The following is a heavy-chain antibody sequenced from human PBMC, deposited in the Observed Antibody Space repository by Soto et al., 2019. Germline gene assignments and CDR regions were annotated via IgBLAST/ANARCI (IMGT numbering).Heavy chain of an antibody. D-gene: IGHD2-15*01. CDR3: AKASGNSGGWFDP. V-gene: IGHV3-30*18. CDR1: GLTFSSYG. J-gene: IGHJ5*02. CDR2: ISYDGSNK. Sequence: GGSLRLSCAASGLTFSSYGMHWVRQAPGKGLEWVAVISYDGSNKYYADSVKGRFTISRDNSKNTLYLQMNSLRAEDTAVYYCAKASGNSGGWFDPWGQGTLVTVSS.